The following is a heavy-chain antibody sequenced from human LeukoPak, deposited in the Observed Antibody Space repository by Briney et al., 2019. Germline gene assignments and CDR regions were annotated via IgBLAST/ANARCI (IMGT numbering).Heavy chain of an antibody. CDR1: GFTFSSYA. D-gene: IGHD1-14*01. CDR2: INAVDANT. Sequence: GGSLRLSCAASGFTFSSYAMTWVRQAPGKGLEWVSTINAVDANTYYADSVKGRFTVSRDNSKNTLYLQMNSLRAEDTAVYYCAKQFLETSWGQGTLVTVSS. J-gene: IGHJ4*02. V-gene: IGHV3-23*01. CDR3: AKQFLETS.